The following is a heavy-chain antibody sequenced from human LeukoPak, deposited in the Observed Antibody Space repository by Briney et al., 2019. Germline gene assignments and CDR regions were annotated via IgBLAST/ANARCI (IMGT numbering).Heavy chain of an antibody. CDR1: GDTLSELS. Sequence: ASLKVSCKVSGDTLSELSMHRVRQAPGKGLEWMGGFDPEGGEAIYAQKFQGRLTMTEDTSTDTAYMELRSLRSDDTAVYYCTAGGVYSLLDHWGQGTQVTVSS. CDR3: TAGGVYSLLDH. J-gene: IGHJ4*02. CDR2: FDPEGGEA. D-gene: IGHD5/OR15-5a*01. V-gene: IGHV1-24*01.